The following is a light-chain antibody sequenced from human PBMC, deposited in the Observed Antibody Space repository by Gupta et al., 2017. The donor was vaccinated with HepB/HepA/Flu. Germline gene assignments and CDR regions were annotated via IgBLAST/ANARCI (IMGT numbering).Light chain of an antibody. CDR2: DVS. CDR3: SSYTSSSTPVV. Sequence: QSALTQPASVSGPPAQSIPLSCTGPSSDVGGYNYVSWYQQHPGKAPKLMIYDVSNRPSGVSNRFSGSKSGNTASLTISGLQAEDEADYYCSSYTSSSTPVVFGGGTKLTVL. CDR1: SSDVGGYNY. J-gene: IGLJ2*01. V-gene: IGLV2-14*03.